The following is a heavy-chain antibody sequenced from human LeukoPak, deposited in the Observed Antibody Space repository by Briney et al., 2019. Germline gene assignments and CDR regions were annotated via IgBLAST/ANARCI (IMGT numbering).Heavy chain of an antibody. D-gene: IGHD2-15*01. V-gene: IGHV1-69*05. CDR3: ARVALGSWYFDL. CDR1: GYTFTSYA. Sequence: SVKVSCKASGYTFTSYAMNWVRQAPGQGLEWMGGIIPIFGTANYAQKFQGRVTLTTDTSTSTAYMDLRSLRSDDTAVYHCARVALGSWYFDLWGRGTLVTVSS. CDR2: IIPIFGTA. J-gene: IGHJ2*01.